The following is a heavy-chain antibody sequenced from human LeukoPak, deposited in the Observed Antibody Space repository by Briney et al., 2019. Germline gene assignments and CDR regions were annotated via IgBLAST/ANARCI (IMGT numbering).Heavy chain of an antibody. J-gene: IGHJ4*01. V-gene: IGHV3-74*01. D-gene: IGHD2-21*02. Sequence: RGSPRLSCVESEFNFFSYAMQWVCDTPQERLLCVSRIFTDGSATSYAHSVRGRFPISRDTATNTLYLQMNSLRAEETAVYNYARELPREVTLDYWGQGTLVTVSP. CDR1: EFNFFSYA. CDR2: IFTDGSAT. CDR3: ARELPREVTLDY.